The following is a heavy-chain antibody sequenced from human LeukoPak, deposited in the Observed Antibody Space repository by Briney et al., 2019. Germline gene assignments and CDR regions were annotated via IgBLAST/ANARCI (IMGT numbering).Heavy chain of an antibody. CDR1: GYTFTSYG. D-gene: IGHD6-19*01. Sequence: ASVKVSCKASGYTFTSYGISWVRQAPGQGLEWMGIINPSGGGTSYPQKFQGRVTMTRDTSTSTVYMELSSLRSEDTAVYYCARDVGSGWYDNWFDPWGQGTLVTVSS. CDR3: ARDVGSGWYDNWFDP. J-gene: IGHJ5*02. CDR2: INPSGGGT. V-gene: IGHV1-46*01.